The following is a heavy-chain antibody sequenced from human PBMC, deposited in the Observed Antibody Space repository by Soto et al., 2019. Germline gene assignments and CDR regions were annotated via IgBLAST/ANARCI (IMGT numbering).Heavy chain of an antibody. CDR1: GFTFSSYA. Sequence: LSLSCAASGFTFSSYAMHWVRQAPGKGLEWVAVISYDGSNKYYADSVKGRFTISRDDSKNTLYLQMNSLKTEDTAVYYCTTQYSSGWYVAFDIWGQGTMVTVSS. CDR3: TTQYSSGWYVAFDI. J-gene: IGHJ3*02. CDR2: ISYDGSNK. V-gene: IGHV3-30-3*01. D-gene: IGHD6-19*01.